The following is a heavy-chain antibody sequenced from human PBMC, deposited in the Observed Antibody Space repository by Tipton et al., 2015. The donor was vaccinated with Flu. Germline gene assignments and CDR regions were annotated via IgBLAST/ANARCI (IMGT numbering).Heavy chain of an antibody. CDR3: TAGVGATDHDY. CDR1: GLTFNEAW. Sequence: VQLVQSGGGLVMPGGSLRLSCVASGLTFNEAWMSWVRQAPGKGLEWVGRIKSKTDSATRDFAAPVRGRFSISRDDSQNTLFLQMNSLKTEDTAVYYCTAGVGATDHDYWGQGTLVTVSS. J-gene: IGHJ4*02. V-gene: IGHV3-15*05. CDR2: IKSKTDSATR. D-gene: IGHD1-26*01.